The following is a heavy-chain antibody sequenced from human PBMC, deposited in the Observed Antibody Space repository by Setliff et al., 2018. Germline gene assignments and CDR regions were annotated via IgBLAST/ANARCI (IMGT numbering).Heavy chain of an antibody. J-gene: IGHJ3*02. Sequence: SETLSLTCAVYGESFDNHYWTWIRQPPGERLEWIGEINHRGFTDYNPSLKSRVTISVDTSNNQFSLKLTSVTAADTAVYYCARDGGDGYGVDAYAGGGFDIWGQGTMVTVSS. CDR1: GESFDNHY. CDR3: ARDGGDGYGVDAYAGGGFDI. D-gene: IGHD4-17*01. V-gene: IGHV4-34*01. CDR2: INHRGFT.